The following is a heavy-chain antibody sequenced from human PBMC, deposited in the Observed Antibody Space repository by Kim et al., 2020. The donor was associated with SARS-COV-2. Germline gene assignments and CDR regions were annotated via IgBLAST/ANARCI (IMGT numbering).Heavy chain of an antibody. V-gene: IGHV3-33*01. D-gene: IGHD2-15*01. CDR3: ASPLYCSGGSCYS. J-gene: IGHJ4*02. CDR1: GFTFSNYG. Sequence: GGSLRLSCAASGFTFSNYGMHWVRRAPGKGLEWVAVIWYGGNKKYYTDSVKGRFTISRDNSKNTLYLQMNSLRAEDTAVYYCASPLYCSGGSCYSWGQGT. CDR2: IWYGGNKK.